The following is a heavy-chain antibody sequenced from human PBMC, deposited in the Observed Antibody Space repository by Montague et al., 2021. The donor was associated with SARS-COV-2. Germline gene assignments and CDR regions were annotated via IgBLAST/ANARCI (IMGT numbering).Heavy chain of an antibody. CDR1: GGSVSSNY. CDR2: IYYSGST. Sequence: SETLSLTCSVSGGSVSSNYLNWIRQTPGKGLEWIGNIYYSGSTNYNHSLKSRVTISVDTSKNKFYLKLSSVTAADTAVYYCASDRPPYYYDNSGHFLHGWFDPWGQGTLVTVSS. V-gene: IGHV4-59*02. D-gene: IGHD3-22*01. CDR3: ASDRPPYYYDNSGHFLHGWFDP. J-gene: IGHJ5*02.